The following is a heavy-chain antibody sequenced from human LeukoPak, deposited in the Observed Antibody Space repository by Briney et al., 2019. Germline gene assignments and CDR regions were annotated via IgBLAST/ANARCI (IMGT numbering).Heavy chain of an antibody. CDR3: ARDNYYDTSGHGY. CDR2: IYHSGST. CDR1: GYSISSGYY. V-gene: IGHV4-38-2*01. Sequence: NPSETLSLTCAVSGYSISSGYYWGWIRQPPGKGLEWIGSIYHSGSTYYNPSLNSRVTISLDTSKTQFSLKLSSVNAADTAVYYCARDNYYDTSGHGYWGQGTLVTVSS. D-gene: IGHD3-22*01. J-gene: IGHJ4*02.